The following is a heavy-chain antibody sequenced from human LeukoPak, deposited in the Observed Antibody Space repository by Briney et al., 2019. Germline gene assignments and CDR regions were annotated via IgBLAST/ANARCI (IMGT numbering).Heavy chain of an antibody. CDR2: ISSSSSYI. V-gene: IGHV3-21*01. CDR1: GFSFDDYG. D-gene: IGHD1-26*01. J-gene: IGHJ4*02. Sequence: PGRSLRLSCVASGFSFDDYGMFWVRQTPGKGLEWVSSISSSSSYIYYADSVKGRFTISRDNAKNSLYLQMNSLRAEDTAVYYCARDMRLEWELERGNYFDYWGQGTLVTVSS. CDR3: ARDMRLEWELERGNYFDY.